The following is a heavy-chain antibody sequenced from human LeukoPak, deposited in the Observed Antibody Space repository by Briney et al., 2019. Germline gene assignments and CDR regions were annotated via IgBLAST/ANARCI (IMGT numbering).Heavy chain of an antibody. CDR1: GFTFSNYA. Sequence: GGSLRLSCSASGFTFSNYAMHWVRQAPGKGLVWVSRINTDGSSTSDADSVKGRFTISRDNAKNTLYLQMNSLRAEDTAVYYCARETTGYDYWGQGTLVTVSS. D-gene: IGHD1-14*01. CDR3: ARETTGYDY. J-gene: IGHJ4*02. CDR2: INTDGSST. V-gene: IGHV3-74*01.